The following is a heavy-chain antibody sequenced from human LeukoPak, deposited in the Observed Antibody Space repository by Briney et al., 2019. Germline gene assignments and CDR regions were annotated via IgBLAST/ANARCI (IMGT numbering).Heavy chain of an antibody. J-gene: IGHJ4*02. CDR3: ARGQVAYDY. V-gene: IGHV4-59*01. CDR1: GGAISSFY. CDR2: IYKSGTT. Sequence: SETLALTWTGSGGAISSFYWSWIRQSPGKGLEWIGYIYKSGTTNYNPSLKSRVTISVDTSKKQFSLKVNSVTAADTAVYYCARGQVAYDYWGQGTLVTVSS. D-gene: IGHD2-21*01.